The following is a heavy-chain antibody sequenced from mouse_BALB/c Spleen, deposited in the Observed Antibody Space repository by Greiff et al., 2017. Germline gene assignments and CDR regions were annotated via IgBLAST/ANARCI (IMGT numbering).Heavy chain of an antibody. D-gene: IGHD2-3*01. Sequence: EVMLVESGGGLVKLGGSLKLSCAASGFTFSSYYMSWVRQTPEKRLELVAAINSNGGSTYYPDTVKGRFTISRDNAKNTLYLQMSSLKSEDTALYYCARHGDDGYGFAYWGQGTLVTVSA. CDR1: GFTFSSYY. J-gene: IGHJ3*01. CDR2: INSNGGST. V-gene: IGHV5-6-2*01. CDR3: ARHGDDGYGFAY.